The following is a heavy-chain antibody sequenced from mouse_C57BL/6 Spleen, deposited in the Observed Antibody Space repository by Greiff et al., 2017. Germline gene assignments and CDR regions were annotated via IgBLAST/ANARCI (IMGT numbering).Heavy chain of an antibody. Sequence: VQLKQSGAELVRPGASVKLSCTASGFNIKDDYMHWVKQRPEQGLEWIGWIDPENGDTEYAPKFQGKATITADTSSNTAYLQLSSLTSEDTAVYYCTLYDSREYFDYWGQGTTLTVS. CDR1: GFNIKDDY. CDR2: IDPENGDT. D-gene: IGHD2-3*01. J-gene: IGHJ2*01. CDR3: TLYDSREYFDY. V-gene: IGHV14-4*01.